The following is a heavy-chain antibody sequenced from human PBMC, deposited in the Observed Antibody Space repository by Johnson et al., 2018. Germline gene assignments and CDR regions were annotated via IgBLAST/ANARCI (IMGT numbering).Heavy chain of an antibody. Sequence: QVQLVQSGGGVVQPGRSLRLSCATSGFTFSVYGMHWVRQAPGKGLEWVAVISEDGRNKYYADSVKGRFTISRDNSKNTLYLQMNSLRAEDTAVDYCAKELEVVGYYYYYMDVWGKGTTVTVSS. CDR2: ISEDGRNK. CDR1: GFTFSVYG. D-gene: IGHD1-26*01. CDR3: AKELEVVGYYYYYMDV. V-gene: IGHV3-30*18. J-gene: IGHJ6*03.